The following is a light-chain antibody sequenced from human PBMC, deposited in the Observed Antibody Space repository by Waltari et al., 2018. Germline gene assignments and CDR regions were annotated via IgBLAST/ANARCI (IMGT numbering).Light chain of an antibody. CDR2: DAF. J-gene: IGKJ5*01. V-gene: IGKV1-33*01. Sequence: DIQTTQSPSSLSASVGDRVTITCQASQDIRTYLNWYQQKPGRAPKLLIFDAFKLETGVPRRFSGSGSGTHFSFTINSRQPEDIATYYCQQYDNLPTTFGQGTRLDMK. CDR3: QQYDNLPTT. CDR1: QDIRTY.